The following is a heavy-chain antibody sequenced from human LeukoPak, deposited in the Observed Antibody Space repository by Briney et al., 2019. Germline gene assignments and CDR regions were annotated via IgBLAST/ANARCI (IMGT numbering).Heavy chain of an antibody. CDR1: GFTFDDYA. J-gene: IGHJ4*02. V-gene: IGHV3-23*01. CDR2: ISGSGGST. CDR3: AKAHPDSSSWYVFDY. Sequence: GGSLRLSCAASGFTFDDYAMHWVRQAPGKGLEWVSAISGSGGSTYYADSVKGRFTISRDNSKNTLYLQMNSLRAEDTAVYYCAKAHPDSSSWYVFDYWGQGTLVTVSS. D-gene: IGHD6-13*01.